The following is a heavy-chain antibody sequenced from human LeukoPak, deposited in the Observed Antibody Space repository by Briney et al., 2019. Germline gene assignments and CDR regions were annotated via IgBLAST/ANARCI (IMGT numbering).Heavy chain of an antibody. V-gene: IGHV3-11*04. D-gene: IGHD5-24*01. Sequence: PGGSLRLSCAASGFTFSDYYMSWIRQAPGKGLEWVSYISSSGSTIYYADSVKGRFTISRDNAKNSLYLQMNSLRAEDTAVYYCAKTGLEMATLKSFFDYWGQGTLVTVSS. CDR1: GFTFSDYY. CDR3: AKTGLEMATLKSFFDY. J-gene: IGHJ4*02. CDR2: ISSSGSTI.